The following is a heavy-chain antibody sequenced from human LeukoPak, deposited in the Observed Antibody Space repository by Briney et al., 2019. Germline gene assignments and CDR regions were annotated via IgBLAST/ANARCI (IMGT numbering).Heavy chain of an antibody. CDR3: ASTPPARHYFDY. V-gene: IGHV3-11*01. D-gene: IGHD2-15*01. J-gene: IGHJ4*02. Sequence: GGSLSLSCAASGFTFSDYYMSWIRQAPGKGLEWVSYISSSGSTIYYADSVKGRFTISRDNAKNSLYLQMNSLRAEDTAVYYCASTPPARHYFDYWGQGTLVTVSS. CDR2: ISSSGSTI. CDR1: GFTFSDYY.